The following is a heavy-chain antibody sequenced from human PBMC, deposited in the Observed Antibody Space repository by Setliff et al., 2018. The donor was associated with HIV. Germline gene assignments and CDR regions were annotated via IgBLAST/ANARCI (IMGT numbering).Heavy chain of an antibody. Sequence: ASVKVSCKASGYTFNDNYIHWVRQAPGQGLEWMGRISPDIGDTNYAQMFHGRVTMARDTSISTAYMELSSLKSDDTAVYYCARGADHFDTSGYYSFFDPWGQGTLVTVSS. D-gene: IGHD3-22*01. J-gene: IGHJ5*02. CDR3: ARGADHFDTSGYYSFFDP. V-gene: IGHV1-2*06. CDR2: ISPDIGDT. CDR1: GYTFNDNY.